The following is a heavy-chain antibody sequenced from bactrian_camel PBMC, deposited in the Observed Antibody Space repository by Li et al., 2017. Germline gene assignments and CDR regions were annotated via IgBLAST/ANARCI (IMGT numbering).Heavy chain of an antibody. D-gene: IGHD2*01. CDR3: AAGGLCRGRDFRY. CDR1: GYTYNRNC. J-gene: IGHJ6*01. Sequence: VQLVESGGGSVQAGGSLRLSCAASGYTYNRNCMAWFRQAPGKEREGVARIATGSGNTYYANSVKGRSTISEVYDKNTLDLKMNSLQPEDTAMYYCAAGGLCRGRDFRYSGQGTQVTVS. CDR2: IATGSGNT. V-gene: IGHV3S1*01.